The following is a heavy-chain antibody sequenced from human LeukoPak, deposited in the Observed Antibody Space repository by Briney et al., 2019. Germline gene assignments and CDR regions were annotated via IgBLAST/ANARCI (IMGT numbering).Heavy chain of an antibody. CDR3: AREGYCSSTSCYTNTFDY. CDR1: GFTFSTYD. D-gene: IGHD2-2*02. J-gene: IGHJ4*02. V-gene: IGHV3-21*01. CDR2: ISSSSSYI. Sequence: PGGSLRLSCAASGFTFSTYDMNWVRQAPGKGLEWVSSISSSSSYIYYADSVKGRFTISRDNAKNSLYLQMNSLRAEDTAVYYCAREGYCSSTSCYTNTFDYWGQGTLVTVSS.